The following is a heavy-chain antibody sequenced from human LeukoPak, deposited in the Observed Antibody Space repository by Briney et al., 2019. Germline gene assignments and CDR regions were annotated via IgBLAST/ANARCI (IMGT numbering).Heavy chain of an antibody. CDR3: TRDVGFYGSGSYYRG. CDR1: GFTFSNYW. V-gene: IGHV3-74*01. J-gene: IGHJ4*02. CDR2: ISTDGNTT. Sequence: GGSLRLSCAASGFTFSNYWMHWVRQGSGKGLVWVSRISTDGNTTNYADSVKGRFTISRDNAKNTLYLQMSSLTAEDTAVYYCTRDVGFYGSGSYYRGWGKGSLVTVSS. D-gene: IGHD3-10*01.